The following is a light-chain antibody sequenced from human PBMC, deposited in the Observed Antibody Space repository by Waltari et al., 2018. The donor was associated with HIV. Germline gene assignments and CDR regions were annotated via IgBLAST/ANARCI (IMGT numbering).Light chain of an antibody. Sequence: QSVLTQPPSASGTPGQRVTISCSGSSSHIGSNYVSCYQHLPGSATKLLLHRNHPRPSVVPDRFSGSKSGTSASLAISGLRSEDEADYYCAAWDDSRLFGGGTKLTVL. CDR2: RNH. J-gene: IGLJ2*01. CDR1: SSHIGSNY. V-gene: IGLV1-47*01. CDR3: AAWDDSRL.